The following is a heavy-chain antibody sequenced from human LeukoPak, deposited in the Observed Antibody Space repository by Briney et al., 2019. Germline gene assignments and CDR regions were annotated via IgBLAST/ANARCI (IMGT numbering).Heavy chain of an antibody. CDR3: ARGLGYYDSSLGY. J-gene: IGHJ4*02. Sequence: SETLSLTCAVYGGSFSGYYWSWIRQPPGKGLEWIGSIYYSGSTYYNPSLKSRVTISVDTSKNQFSLKLSSVTAADTAVYYCARGLGYYDSSLGYWGQGTLVTVSS. D-gene: IGHD3-22*01. CDR1: GGSFSGYY. V-gene: IGHV4-34*01. CDR2: IYYSGST.